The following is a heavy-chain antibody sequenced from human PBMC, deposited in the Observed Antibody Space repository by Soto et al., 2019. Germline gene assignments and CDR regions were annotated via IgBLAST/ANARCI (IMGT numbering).Heavy chain of an antibody. J-gene: IGHJ6*03. CDR2: INTNTGNP. Sequence: ASVKVSCKASGYTFTSYAMNWVRQAPGQGLEWMGWINTNTGNPTYAQGFTGRFVFSLDTSVSTAYLQISSLKAEDTAVYYCANKNDYYYYYMDVWGKGTSVTAP. CDR3: ANKNDYYYYYMDV. CDR1: GYTFTSYA. D-gene: IGHD1-1*01. V-gene: IGHV7-4-1*02.